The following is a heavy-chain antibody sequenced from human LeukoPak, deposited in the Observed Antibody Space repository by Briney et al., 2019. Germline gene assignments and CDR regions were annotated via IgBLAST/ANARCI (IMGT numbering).Heavy chain of an antibody. D-gene: IGHD6-19*01. CDR2: INWNGGST. V-gene: IGHV3-20*04. CDR1: GFTFDDYG. J-gene: IGHJ4*02. Sequence: PGGSLRLSCAASGFTFDDYGMSWVRQAPGKGLEWVSGINWNGGSTGYADSVKGRFTISSDNAKNSLYLQMNSLRAEDTALYYCARGLGSGWSPFFWGQGTLVTVSS. CDR3: ARGLGSGWSPFF.